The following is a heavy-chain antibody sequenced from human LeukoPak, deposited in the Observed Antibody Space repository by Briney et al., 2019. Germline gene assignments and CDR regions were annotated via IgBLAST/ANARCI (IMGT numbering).Heavy chain of an antibody. J-gene: IGHJ4*02. V-gene: IGHV3-30*02. CDR2: IRYDGSNK. Sequence: GGSLRLSCAASGFPFSSFAMHWVRQAPGKGLEWVAFIRYDGSNKYYADSVKGRFTISRDNAKNSLYLQMNSLRAEDTAVYYCTREDHSNYNYWGQGTLVTVSS. D-gene: IGHD4-11*01. CDR3: TREDHSNYNY. CDR1: GFPFSSFA.